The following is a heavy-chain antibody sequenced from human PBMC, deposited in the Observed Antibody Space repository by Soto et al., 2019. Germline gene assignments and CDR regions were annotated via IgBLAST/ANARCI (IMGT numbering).Heavy chain of an antibody. CDR2: IKQAASEK. CDR1: GFTFSSYW. J-gene: IGHJ4*02. V-gene: IGHV3-7*03. Sequence: GRSLRLSCAASGFTFSSYWMSLVRQAPGEGLECVSNIKQAASEKYYVDSVKGRFTISRDNAKNSLYLQMNSLRAEDTAVYYCAREAKYYYDSSGYFFPSGYFDYWGQGT. D-gene: IGHD3-22*01. CDR3: AREAKYYYDSSGYFFPSGYFDY.